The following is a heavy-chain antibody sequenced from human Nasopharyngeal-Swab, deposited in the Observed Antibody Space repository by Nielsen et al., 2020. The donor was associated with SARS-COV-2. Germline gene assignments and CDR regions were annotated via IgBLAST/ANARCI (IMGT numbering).Heavy chain of an antibody. CDR1: GFTFSSYS. CDR3: AREPTYYYDSSGTPYYYYMDV. CDR2: ISSSSSYI. D-gene: IGHD3-22*01. V-gene: IGHV3-21*01. J-gene: IGHJ6*03. Sequence: GESLKISCAASGFTFSSYSMNWVRQAPGKGLEWVSSISSSSSYIYYADSVKGRFTISRDNAKNSLYLQMNSLRAEDTAVYYCAREPTYYYDSSGTPYYYYMDVWGKGTTVTVSS.